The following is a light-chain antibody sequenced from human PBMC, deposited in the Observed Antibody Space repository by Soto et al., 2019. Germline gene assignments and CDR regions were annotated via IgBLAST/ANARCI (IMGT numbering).Light chain of an antibody. CDR3: QQYNSYSWT. CDR2: KAS. Sequence: DIQMTQSPSTLSASVGDRVTITCRASQNINTFLAWFQQKPGQAPKLLIYKASNLQSGVPSRFSGSGSGTEFTLTISGLQPDDLATYFCQQYNSYSWTFGQGTKVEIK. CDR1: QNINTF. J-gene: IGKJ1*01. V-gene: IGKV1-5*03.